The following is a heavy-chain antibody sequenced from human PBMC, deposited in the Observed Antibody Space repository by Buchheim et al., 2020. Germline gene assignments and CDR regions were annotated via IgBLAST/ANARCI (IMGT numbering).Heavy chain of an antibody. D-gene: IGHD2-2*01. CDR2: IKQDGSEK. V-gene: IGHV3-7*01. Sequence: EVQLVESGEGLVQPGGSLRLSCAASGFIFSNYWMNWVRQAPGKGLEWVANIKQDGSEKYYVDSVKGRFTISRDDAKNSLYLQMNSLRAEDSAVYYCARDRPLLKSLGITYPRDFYYVMDVWGQGTT. J-gene: IGHJ6*02. CDR3: ARDRPLLKSLGITYPRDFYYVMDV. CDR1: GFIFSNYW.